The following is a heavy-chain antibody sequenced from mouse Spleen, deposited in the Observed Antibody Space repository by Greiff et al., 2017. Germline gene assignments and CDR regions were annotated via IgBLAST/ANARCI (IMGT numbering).Heavy chain of an antibody. CDR2: ISSGGSYT. Sequence: EVMLVESGGGLVKPGGSLKLSCAASGFTFSSYAMSWVRQTPEKRLEWVATISSGGSYTYYPDSVKGRFTISRDNAKNTLYLQMSSLRSEDTAMYYCARRGYGNYAMDYWGQGTSVTVSS. CDR1: GFTFSSYA. V-gene: IGHV5-9-1*01. CDR3: ARRGYGNYAMDY. J-gene: IGHJ4*01. D-gene: IGHD2-10*02.